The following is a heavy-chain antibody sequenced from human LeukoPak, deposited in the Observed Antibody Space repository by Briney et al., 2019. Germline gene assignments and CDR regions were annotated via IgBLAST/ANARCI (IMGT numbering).Heavy chain of an antibody. D-gene: IGHD6-13*01. CDR1: GYTLTELS. CDR3: ARGEIAAAGIPPDY. J-gene: IGHJ4*02. V-gene: IGHV1-24*01. CDR2: FDPEDGET. Sequence: GASVKVSYKVSGYTLTELSMHWVRQAPGKGLEWMGGFDPEDGETIYAQKFQGRVTITADESTSTAYMELSSLRSEDTAVYYCARGEIAAAGIPPDYWGQGTLVTVSS.